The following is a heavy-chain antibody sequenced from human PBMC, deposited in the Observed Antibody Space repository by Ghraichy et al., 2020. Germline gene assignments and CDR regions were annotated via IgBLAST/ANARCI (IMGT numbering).Heavy chain of an antibody. J-gene: IGHJ6*02. Sequence: GESLNISCAASGFTFSSYAMSWVRQAPGKGLEWVSALSGSGGSTYYADSVKGRFTISRDNSKNTLYLQMNSLRAEDTAVYYCAKDPGYDFWSGYYTGGMDVWGQGTTVTVSS. CDR2: LSGSGGST. CDR1: GFTFSSYA. CDR3: AKDPGYDFWSGYYTGGMDV. D-gene: IGHD3-3*01. V-gene: IGHV3-23*01.